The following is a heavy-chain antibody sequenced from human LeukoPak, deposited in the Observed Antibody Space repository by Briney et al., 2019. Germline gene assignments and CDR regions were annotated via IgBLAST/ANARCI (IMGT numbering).Heavy chain of an antibody. V-gene: IGHV4-4*07. CDR2: ICTSGST. J-gene: IGHJ6*03. CDR1: GGSISSYY. CDR3: ARGIYCSSTSCVPNYYYYYMDV. D-gene: IGHD2-2*01. Sequence: PSETLSLTCTVSGGSISSYYWSWIRQPAGKGLEWIGRICTSGSTNYNPSLKSRVTMSVDTSKNQFSLKLSSVTAADTAVYYCARGIYCSSTSCVPNYYYYYMDVWGKGTTVTVSS.